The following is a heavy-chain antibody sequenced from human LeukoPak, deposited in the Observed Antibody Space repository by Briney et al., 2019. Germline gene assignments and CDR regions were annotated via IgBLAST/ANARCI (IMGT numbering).Heavy chain of an antibody. J-gene: IGHJ6*04. CDR3: ARADLLLWFGESADYYYGMDV. CDR2: ISAYNGNT. CDR1: GYTFTRYG. D-gene: IGHD3-10*01. V-gene: IGHV1-18*04. Sequence: ASVKVSCKASGYTFTRYGISWVRQAPGHGLEWMGWISAYNGNTNYAQKLQGRVTMTTDTSTSTAYMELRSLRSDDTAVYYCARADLLLWFGESADYYYGMDVWGKGTTVTVSS.